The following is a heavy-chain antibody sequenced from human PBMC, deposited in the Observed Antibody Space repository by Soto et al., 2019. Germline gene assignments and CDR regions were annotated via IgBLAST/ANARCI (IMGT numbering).Heavy chain of an antibody. Sequence: GGSLRLSCAASGVTFTSYGMTWVRQVPGEGLQWVSSISKSGDSTYYADSVKGRFTTSRDNSKNTLYLQMNSLRAEDTAIYYCVKGSFGFDYGGQGTLVTVSS. CDR1: GVTFTSYG. D-gene: IGHD3-10*01. J-gene: IGHJ4*02. CDR3: VKGSFGFDY. V-gene: IGHV3-23*01. CDR2: ISKSGDST.